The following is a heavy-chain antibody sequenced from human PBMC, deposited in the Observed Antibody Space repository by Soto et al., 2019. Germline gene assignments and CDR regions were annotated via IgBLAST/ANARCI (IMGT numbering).Heavy chain of an antibody. CDR2: ISTYNGNT. Sequence: GASVKVSCKASGDTFNTYGISWVRQAPGQGLEWMGWISTYNGNTNYAQKLQDRITMTIDTSTTTGYMELRSLRSDDTAVYYCARRLGSYYYGMDVWGQGTTGTV. J-gene: IGHJ6*02. CDR3: ARRLGSYYYGMDV. CDR1: GDTFNTYG. V-gene: IGHV1-18*01.